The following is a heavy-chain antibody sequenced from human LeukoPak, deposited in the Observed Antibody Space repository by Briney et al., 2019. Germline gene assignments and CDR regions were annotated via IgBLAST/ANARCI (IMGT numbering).Heavy chain of an antibody. Sequence: ASVKVSCKASGYTFTSYYMHWVRQAPGQGLEWMGIINPSGGSTSYAQKFQGRVTMTRDTSTSTVYMELSSLRSEDTAVYYCAIGSPAPVVLAAKSIAARLAAFDYWGQGTLVTVSS. CDR1: GYTFTSYY. V-gene: IGHV1-46*01. D-gene: IGHD6-6*01. J-gene: IGHJ4*02. CDR2: INPSGGST. CDR3: AIGSPAPVVLAAKSIAARLAAFDY.